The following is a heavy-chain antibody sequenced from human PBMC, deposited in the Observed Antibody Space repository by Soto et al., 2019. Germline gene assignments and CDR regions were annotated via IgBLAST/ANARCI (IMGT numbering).Heavy chain of an antibody. CDR3: ARVGSLTAWGGYYYYGMDV. J-gene: IGHJ6*02. Sequence: QVQLQESGPGLVKPSQTLSLTCTVSGGSISSGGYYWSWIRQHPGKGLEWIRYIYYSGSTYYNPSLKSRVTISVDTSKNQFSLKLSSVTAADTAVYYCARVGSLTAWGGYYYYGMDVWGQGTTVTVSS. CDR2: IYYSGST. V-gene: IGHV4-31*03. CDR1: GGSISSGGYY. D-gene: IGHD5-18*01.